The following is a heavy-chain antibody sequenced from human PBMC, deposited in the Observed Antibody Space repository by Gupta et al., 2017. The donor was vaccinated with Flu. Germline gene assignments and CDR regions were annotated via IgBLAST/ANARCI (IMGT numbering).Heavy chain of an antibody. CDR1: GFTFSNYW. D-gene: IGHD5-24*01. Sequence: EVQLVESGGGLVQPGGSLRLSCSASGFTFSNYWMHWVRLAPGKGLVWVSRINGDGSDTSYADSVKGRFTISRNNARNTLYLQMNSLRAEDTAVYFCVRDPPRAIELFDFWGQGTLVTVFS. V-gene: IGHV3-74*01. CDR3: VRDPPRAIELFDF. J-gene: IGHJ4*02. CDR2: INGDGSDT.